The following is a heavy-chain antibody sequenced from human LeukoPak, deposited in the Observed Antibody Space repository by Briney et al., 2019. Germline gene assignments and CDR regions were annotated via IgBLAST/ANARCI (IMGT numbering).Heavy chain of an antibody. CDR1: GGTFTNYA. J-gene: IGHJ4*02. V-gene: IGHV1-69*04. Sequence: SVKVSCKASGGTFTNYAINWVRQAPGQGLEWMGRIIPILDVTNYAQKFQGRVTITADQFTSTAYMELSSLRSEDTAVYYRARGGGVDILTGSQYWGQGTLVTVSS. CDR3: ARGGGVDILTGSQY. CDR2: IIPILDVT. D-gene: IGHD3-9*01.